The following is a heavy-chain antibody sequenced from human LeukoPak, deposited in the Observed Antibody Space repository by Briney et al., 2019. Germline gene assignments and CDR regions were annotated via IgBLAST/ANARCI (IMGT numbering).Heavy chain of an antibody. V-gene: IGHV4-34*01. J-gene: IGHJ4*02. CDR3: ARRFSTGPFDY. D-gene: IGHD2-2*01. CDR1: GGSFSGYY. CDR2: INHSGST. Sequence: SETLSLTCAVYGGSFSGYYWSWIRQPPGKGLEWIGEINHSGSTNYNPSLKSRVTMSVGTSKSQFSLKLNSVTAADTAVYYCARRFSTGPFDYWGQGILVTVSS.